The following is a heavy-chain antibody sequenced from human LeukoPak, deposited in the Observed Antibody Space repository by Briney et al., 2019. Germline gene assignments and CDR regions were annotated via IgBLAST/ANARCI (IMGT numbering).Heavy chain of an antibody. CDR3: AMGQARTMIVI. V-gene: IGHV1-8*01. Sequence: ASVKVSCKASGYTFTSYDINWVRQATGQGLEWMGWMNPNSGNTGHAQKFQGRVTMTRNTSISTAYMELSSLRSEDTAMYYRAMGQARTMIVIWGQGTMVTVSS. J-gene: IGHJ3*02. CDR2: MNPNSGNT. D-gene: IGHD3-22*01. CDR1: GYTFTSYD.